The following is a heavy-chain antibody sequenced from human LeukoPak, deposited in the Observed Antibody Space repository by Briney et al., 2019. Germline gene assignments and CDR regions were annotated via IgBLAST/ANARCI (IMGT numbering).Heavy chain of an antibody. J-gene: IGHJ5*01. D-gene: IGHD3-22*01. CDR2: VSWNSGSI. V-gene: IGHV3-9*01. CDR3: AKDFDSSGYFSYTFDS. CDR1: GFTFDNYA. Sequence: GGSLRLSCAASGFTFDNYAMNWVRQAPGKGLEWVSGVSWNSGSIGYADSVRGRFTISRDNAKSSLYLQMDSLTPEDTALYYCAKDFDSSGYFSYTFDSWGQGTLVTVSS.